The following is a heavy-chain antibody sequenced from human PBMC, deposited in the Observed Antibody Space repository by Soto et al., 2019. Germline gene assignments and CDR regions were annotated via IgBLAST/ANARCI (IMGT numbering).Heavy chain of an antibody. J-gene: IGHJ4*02. CDR1: GFTFRAYW. V-gene: IGHV3-7*05. CDR3: ARRREGTGRTLDY. CDR2: IDQDGSGK. Sequence: EVHLVESGGGLVQRGGSLRLSCAASGFTFRAYWMSWVRQAPGKGLEWVANIDQDGSGKYYGDSVRGRFTISRDHAHNSLYLQTNSLRNEYTAVYFCARRREGTGRTLDYWGQGTLVTVSS. D-gene: IGHD1-1*01.